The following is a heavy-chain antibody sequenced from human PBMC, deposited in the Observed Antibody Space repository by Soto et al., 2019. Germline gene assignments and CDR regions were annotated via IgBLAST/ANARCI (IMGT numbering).Heavy chain of an antibody. CDR2: ISNDGVHT. CDR3: ARGQLPWDYHSYGMDV. D-gene: IGHD5-18*01. J-gene: IGHJ6*02. Sequence: EEQLVESGGGLVQPGGSLRLSCVASGFTFTTYCLHWVRQAPGKGLEYLSAISNDGVHTYYANSVKGRFTVSRDNSKDTLYLHMDSLRPEDMAVYYWARGQLPWDYHSYGMDVWGQGTTVTVSS. V-gene: IGHV3-64*01. CDR1: GFTFTTYC.